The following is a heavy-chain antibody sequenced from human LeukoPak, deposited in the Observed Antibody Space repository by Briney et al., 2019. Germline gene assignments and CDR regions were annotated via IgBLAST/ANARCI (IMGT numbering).Heavy chain of an antibody. CDR1: GFTFNSYG. V-gene: IGHV3-48*04. D-gene: IGHD6-13*01. CDR3: ARVSSSSRAIYYYYMDV. Sequence: GGSLRLSCAASGFTFNSYGIHWVRQAPGKGLEWVSYISVSSSTIYYADSVKGRFTISRDNAMNSVFLQMSSLSGEDTGIYYCARVSSSSRAIYYYYMDVWGKGTTVTVSS. CDR2: ISVSSSTI. J-gene: IGHJ6*03.